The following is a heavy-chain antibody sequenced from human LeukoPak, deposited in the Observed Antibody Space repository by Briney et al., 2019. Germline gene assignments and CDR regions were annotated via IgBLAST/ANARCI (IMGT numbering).Heavy chain of an antibody. V-gene: IGHV3-30*18. J-gene: IGHJ4*02. CDR1: GFTFSSYG. D-gene: IGHD3-22*01. Sequence: PGGSLRLSCAASGFTFSSYGMHWVRQAPGKGLEWVAVISYDGSNKYYADSVKGRFTISRDNSKNTLYLQMNSPRAEDTAVYYCAKELYYYDSSGYFPYDYWGQGTLVTVSS. CDR3: AKELYYYDSSGYFPYDY. CDR2: ISYDGSNK.